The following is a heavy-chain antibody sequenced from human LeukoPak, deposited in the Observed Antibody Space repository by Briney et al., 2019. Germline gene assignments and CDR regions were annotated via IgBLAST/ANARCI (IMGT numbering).Heavy chain of an antibody. V-gene: IGHV4-39*07. J-gene: IGHJ3*01. CDR1: GGSISSSSYY. Sequence: PSETLSLTCTVSGGSISSSSYYWGWIRQPPGKGLEWIGNIYHSESTHYNPSLKSRVTISPDTSKNQFSLKLSSVTAADTAVYYCARFDHVWETHGMDAFDLWGQGTMVTVSS. CDR3: ARFDHVWETHGMDAFDL. CDR2: IYHSEST. D-gene: IGHD3-16*01.